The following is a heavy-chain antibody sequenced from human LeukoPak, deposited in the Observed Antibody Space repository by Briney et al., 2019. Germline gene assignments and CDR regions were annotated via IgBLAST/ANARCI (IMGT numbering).Heavy chain of an antibody. V-gene: IGHV4-59*01. CDR2: IYHSGTT. CDR3: ARDSATSLEFNWNQDYFDYYYMDV. J-gene: IGHJ6*03. D-gene: IGHD1-20*01. CDR1: GGSINSYY. Sequence: SETLSLTCTVSGGSINSYYWSWIRQPPGKGLEWIGNIYHSGTTNYNPSLTSRVTISVDTSKKQFSLKLTSVTAADTAVYFCARDSATSLEFNWNQDYFDYYYMDVWGKGTTVTVSS.